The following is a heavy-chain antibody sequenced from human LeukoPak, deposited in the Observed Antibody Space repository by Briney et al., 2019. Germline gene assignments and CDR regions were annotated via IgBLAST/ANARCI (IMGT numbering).Heavy chain of an antibody. Sequence: SSETLSLTCTVSGNSISSYYWSWIRQPTGKGLEWIGRIFTTGSTNYNPSLKSRVAMSVDTSKNQFSLKLSSVTAADTAVYYCARGGSGYDSFYYYGMDVWGQGTTVTVSS. CDR3: ARGGSGYDSFYYYGMDV. CDR1: GNSISSYY. CDR2: IFTTGST. V-gene: IGHV4-4*07. D-gene: IGHD5-12*01. J-gene: IGHJ6*02.